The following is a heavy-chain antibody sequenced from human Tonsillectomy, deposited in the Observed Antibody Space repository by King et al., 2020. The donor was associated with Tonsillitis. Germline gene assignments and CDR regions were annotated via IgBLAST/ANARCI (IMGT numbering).Heavy chain of an antibody. J-gene: IGHJ6*03. Sequence: VQLQQWGAGLLKPSETLSLTCAVYGGSFSGYYWSWIRQPPGKGLEWIGEINHSGSTNYNPSLESRVTISVETSKNQVSLRLSSVTAADTAVYYCARVNLKGFLAGYYYMDVWGKGTTVTVSS. CDR1: GGSFSGYY. V-gene: IGHV4-34*01. D-gene: IGHD3-3*01. CDR2: INHSGST. CDR3: ARVNLKGFLAGYYYMDV.